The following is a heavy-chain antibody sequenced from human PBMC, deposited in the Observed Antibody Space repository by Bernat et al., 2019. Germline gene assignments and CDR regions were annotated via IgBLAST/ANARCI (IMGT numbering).Heavy chain of an antibody. Sequence: QVQLVESGGGLVKPGGSLRLSCAASGFTFSSYAMHWVRQAPGKGLEWVAVISYDGSNKYYADSVKGRFTISRDNAKNSLFLQMNSLRAEDTAVYYCVGPIVYSYGRFYPDYWGQGTLVTVSS. CDR3: VGPIVYSYGRFYPDY. V-gene: IGHV3-30*07. D-gene: IGHD5-18*01. J-gene: IGHJ4*02. CDR2: ISYDGSNK. CDR1: GFTFSSYA.